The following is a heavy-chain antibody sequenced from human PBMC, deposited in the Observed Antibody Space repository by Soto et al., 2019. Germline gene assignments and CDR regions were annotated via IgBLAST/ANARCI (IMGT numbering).Heavy chain of an antibody. J-gene: IGHJ4*02. CDR2: VSYSGST. CDR1: GGSISNSSYL. D-gene: IGHD3-9*01. CDR3: ARLEGLATISYYFDY. Sequence: SETLSLTCTVSGGSISNSSYLWGWIRQPPGKGLQWIGSVSYSGSTYYNPSLKSRVTISVDTSKTQFSLKLSSVTTADSAVYFCARLEGLATISYYFDYWGQGTLVTVSS. V-gene: IGHV4-39*01.